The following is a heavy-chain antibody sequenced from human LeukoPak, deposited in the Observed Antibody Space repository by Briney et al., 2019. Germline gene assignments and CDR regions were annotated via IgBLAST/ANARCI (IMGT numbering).Heavy chain of an antibody. Sequence: PGGSLRLSCAASGFTFSSYAMSWVRQAPGKGLVWVSAISGSGGSTYYADSVKGRFTISRDNSKNTLYLQMNSLRAEDTAVYYCAKARGSAGTSDYYFDYWGQGTLVTVSS. CDR2: ISGSGGST. V-gene: IGHV3-23*01. CDR1: GFTFSSYA. CDR3: AKARGSAGTSDYYFDY. J-gene: IGHJ4*02. D-gene: IGHD6-13*01.